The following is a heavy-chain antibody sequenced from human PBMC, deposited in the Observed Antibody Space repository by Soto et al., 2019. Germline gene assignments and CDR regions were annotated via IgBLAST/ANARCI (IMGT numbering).Heavy chain of an antibody. D-gene: IGHD5-12*01. CDR3: VRDWRDGYDHSFNH. J-gene: IGHJ4*02. CDR1: GFTFNSYY. CDR2: IKPDGSEK. V-gene: IGHV3-7*03. Sequence: EVQLVESGGGLVQPGGSLRLSCAASGFTFNSYYMSWVRQAPGEGLEWVANIKPDGSEKYYVASVEGRFTISRDNARNSLYLQMNSLRAEDTAVYYCVRDWRDGYDHSFNHWGQGTPVTVSS.